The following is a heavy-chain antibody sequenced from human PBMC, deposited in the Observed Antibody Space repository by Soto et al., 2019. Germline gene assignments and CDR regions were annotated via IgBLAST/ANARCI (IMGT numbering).Heavy chain of an antibody. CDR2: IYSSGGT. J-gene: IGHJ4*02. Sequence: SSETLSLTCTVSGDSISSYYWSWIRQPPGKGLEWIGYIYSSGGTNYNPSLKSRVTISVDTSKNQFSLKLSSVTAADTAVYYCARHVYDDQPDFDYWGPGTLVTAPQ. CDR1: GDSISSYY. V-gene: IGHV4-59*08. D-gene: IGHD4-17*01. CDR3: ARHVYDDQPDFDY.